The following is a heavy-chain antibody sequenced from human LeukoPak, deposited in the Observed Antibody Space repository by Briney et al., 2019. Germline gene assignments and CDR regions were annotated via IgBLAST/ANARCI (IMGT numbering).Heavy chain of an antibody. V-gene: IGHV4-39*07. CDR3: ARAPYDILTGYFLFDS. J-gene: IGHJ4*02. D-gene: IGHD3-9*01. CDR2: IYYSGST. CDR1: GDSISSSSYY. Sequence: SETLSLTCTVSGDSISSSSYYWGWIHQPPGTGLEWIGTIYYSGSTYYNPSLKSRVTISQDTSKNQFSLKLNSVTAADTAVYYCARAPYDILTGYFLFDSWGQGTLITVSS.